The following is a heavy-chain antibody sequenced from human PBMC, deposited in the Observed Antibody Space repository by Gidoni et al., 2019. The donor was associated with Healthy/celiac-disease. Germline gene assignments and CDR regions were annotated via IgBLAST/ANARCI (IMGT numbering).Heavy chain of an antibody. D-gene: IGHD2-15*01. Sequence: EVQLVESGGGLVQPGGSLRLPCAASGFTFSSHWMSWVRQAPGKGLEWVANIKQDGSEKYYVDSVKGRFTISRDNAKNSLYLQMNSLRAEDTAVYYCARDGGDWYFDLWGRGTLVTVSS. J-gene: IGHJ2*01. CDR3: ARDGGDWYFDL. CDR2: IKQDGSEK. V-gene: IGHV3-7*01. CDR1: GFTFSSHW.